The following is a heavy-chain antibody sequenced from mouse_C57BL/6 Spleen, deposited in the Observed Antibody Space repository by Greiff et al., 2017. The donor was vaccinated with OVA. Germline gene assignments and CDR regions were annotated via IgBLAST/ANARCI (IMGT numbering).Heavy chain of an antibody. CDR3: AFYGSSYEGYFDV. CDR2: IYPGDGDT. V-gene: IGHV1-82*01. Sequence: QVQLKESGPELVKPGASVKISCKASGYAFSSSWMNWVKQRPGKGLEWIGRIYPGDGDTNYNGKFKGKATLTADKSSSTAYMQLSSLTSEDSAVYFCAFYGSSYEGYFDVWGTGTTVTVSS. D-gene: IGHD1-1*01. J-gene: IGHJ1*03. CDR1: GYAFSSSW.